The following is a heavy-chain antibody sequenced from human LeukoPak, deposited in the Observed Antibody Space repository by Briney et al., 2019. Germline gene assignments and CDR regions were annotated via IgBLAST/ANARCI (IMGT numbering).Heavy chain of an antibody. CDR2: INHSGST. J-gene: IGHJ6*03. CDR1: GGSFSGYY. Sequence: SETLSLTCAVYGGSFSGYYWSWIRQPPGKGLEWIGEINHSGSTNYNPSLKSRVTISVDTSKNQFSLKLSSVTAADTAVYYCARVRVLRYFDWPPSGSYYYYYMDVWGKGTTVTISS. CDR3: ARVRVLRYFDWPPSGSYYYYYMDV. V-gene: IGHV4-34*01. D-gene: IGHD3-9*01.